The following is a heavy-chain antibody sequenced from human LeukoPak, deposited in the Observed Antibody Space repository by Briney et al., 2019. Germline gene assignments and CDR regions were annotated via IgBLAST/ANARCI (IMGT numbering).Heavy chain of an antibody. CDR1: GFTFSSYS. Sequence: GGSLRLSCAASGFTFSSYSMNWVRQAPGKGLEWVSSISSSSSYIYFADSVKGRFTISRDNAKNSLYLQMNSLRAEDTAVYYCARDLGYCSGGSCYSHYFDYWGQGTLVTVSP. D-gene: IGHD2-15*01. J-gene: IGHJ4*02. CDR3: ARDLGYCSGGSCYSHYFDY. CDR2: ISSSSSYI. V-gene: IGHV3-21*01.